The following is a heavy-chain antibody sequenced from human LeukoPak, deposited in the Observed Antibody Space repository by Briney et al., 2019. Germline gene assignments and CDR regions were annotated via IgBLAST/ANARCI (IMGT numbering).Heavy chain of an antibody. CDR2: ISSSGSTM. Sequence: GGSLRLSCAASGFIFSDYYMSWIRQAPGKGLEWVSYISSSGSTMYYTDSVKGRFTISRDNAKDSLYLQMNSLRAEDTAVYYCAKKKTDYSYPSSFDYWGQGTLVTVSS. V-gene: IGHV3-11*04. D-gene: IGHD4-11*01. J-gene: IGHJ4*02. CDR1: GFIFSDYY. CDR3: AKKKTDYSYPSSFDY.